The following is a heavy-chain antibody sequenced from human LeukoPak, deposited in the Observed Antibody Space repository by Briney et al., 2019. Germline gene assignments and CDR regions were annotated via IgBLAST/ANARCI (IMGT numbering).Heavy chain of an antibody. Sequence: GGSLRLSCAVSGFAFGSEAMSWVRQSPARGLEWVSSISSSGDYIYYTDSVKGRFTISRDNAENSLYLQMDSLRAEDAAVYYCARDPPISAMHYFDYWSQGNPGHRLL. CDR3: ARDPPISAMHYFDY. CDR2: ISSSGDYI. D-gene: IGHD2-2*01. CDR1: GFAFGSEA. V-gene: IGHV3-21*01. J-gene: IGHJ4*02.